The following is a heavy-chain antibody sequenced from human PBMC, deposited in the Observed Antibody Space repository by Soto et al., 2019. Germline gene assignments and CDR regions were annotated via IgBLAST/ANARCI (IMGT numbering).Heavy chain of an antibody. CDR3: ARDPTLAAYDSSGYYYPYYYYGMDV. CDR1: GFTFSSYG. Sequence: RGSLRLSCAASGFTFSSYGMHWVRQAPGKGLEWVAVIWYDGSNKYYADSVKGRFTISRDNSKNTLYLQMNSLRAEDTAVYYCARDPTLAAYDSSGYYYPYYYYGMDVWGQGTTVTVSS. J-gene: IGHJ6*02. CDR2: IWYDGSNK. D-gene: IGHD3-22*01. V-gene: IGHV3-33*01.